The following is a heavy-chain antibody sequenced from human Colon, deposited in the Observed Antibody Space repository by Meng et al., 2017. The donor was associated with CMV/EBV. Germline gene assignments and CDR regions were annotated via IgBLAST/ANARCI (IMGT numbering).Heavy chain of an antibody. Sequence: GGSLRLACAVYGFNVNKNYMNWVRQAPGKGLEWVSVLYSDGATFVDYTSYADSVRGRFTISRDNSNNILYLQMDSLRADDTAVYYCASHTHYAGNPPGTHNCWGQGTLVTVSS. J-gene: IGHJ4*02. CDR3: ASHTHYAGNPPGTHNC. CDR1: GFNVNKNY. D-gene: IGHD1-14*01. V-gene: IGHV3-53*01. CDR2: LYSDGATFVDYT.